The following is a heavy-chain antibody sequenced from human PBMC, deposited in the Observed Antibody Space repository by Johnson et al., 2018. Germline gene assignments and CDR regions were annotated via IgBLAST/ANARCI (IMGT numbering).Heavy chain of an antibody. CDR1: GFTFSSYG. Sequence: QVQLVESGGGVVQPGRSLRLSCAASGFTFSSYGMHWVRQAPGKGLEWVAVISYDGSHKYYVDSVKGRFTISSDNAKNSLYLQMNRLRAEGTAGYYCARGEGDSGYDWEVFVYYYYGMDVWGQGTTVTVSS. CDR2: ISYDGSHK. V-gene: IGHV3-30*03. CDR3: ARGEGDSGYDWEVFVYYYYGMDV. J-gene: IGHJ6*02. D-gene: IGHD5-12*01.